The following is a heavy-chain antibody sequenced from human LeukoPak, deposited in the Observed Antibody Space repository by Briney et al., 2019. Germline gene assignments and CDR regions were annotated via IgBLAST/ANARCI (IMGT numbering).Heavy chain of an antibody. J-gene: IGHJ4*02. D-gene: IGHD3-22*01. CDR2: IKLNSGGT. Sequence: GASVKVSCKASGYTFTDYYIHWVRQAPGQGPEWMGWIKLNSGGTKYAQKFQGRVTMTRDTSISTAYMDLSSLISDDTAVYYCARDPYDTKTLDYWGQGTLVTVSS. CDR3: ARDPYDTKTLDY. CDR1: GYTFTDYY. V-gene: IGHV1-2*02.